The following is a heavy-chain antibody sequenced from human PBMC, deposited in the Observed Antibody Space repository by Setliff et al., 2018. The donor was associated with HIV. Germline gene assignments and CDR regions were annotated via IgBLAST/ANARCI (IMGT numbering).Heavy chain of an antibody. CDR2: INHSGRT. CDR3: ARGPTERYYESRGYYYFDN. J-gene: IGHJ4*02. V-gene: IGHV4-34*01. Sequence: PSETLSLTCAVYGGSFSDNYWSWIRQSPGKGLEWIGEINHSGRTKYSPSLRSRVSISVDTSKTQFSLKLSSVTAADTAVYYCARGPTERYYESRGYYYFDNWGQGTQVTVS. D-gene: IGHD3-22*01. CDR1: GGSFSDNY.